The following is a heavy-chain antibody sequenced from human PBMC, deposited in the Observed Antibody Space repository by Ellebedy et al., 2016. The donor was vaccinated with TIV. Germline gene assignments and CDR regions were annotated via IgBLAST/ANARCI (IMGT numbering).Heavy chain of an antibody. CDR1: GIIVSDYF. CDR3: ATDARGWGYDFDS. D-gene: IGHD5-12*01. CDR2: LYPDAKT. Sequence: GGSLRLSCEASGIIVSDYFMNWVRQAPGKGLEWVSVLYPDAKTNYTDSVNGRFIVSRDSSKNTLYLQMNSLTAEDTAVYYCATDARGWGYDFDSWGHGSPVTVSS. J-gene: IGHJ4*01. V-gene: IGHV3-66*01.